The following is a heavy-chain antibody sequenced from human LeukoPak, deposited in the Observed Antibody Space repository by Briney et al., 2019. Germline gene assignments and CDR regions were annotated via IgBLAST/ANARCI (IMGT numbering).Heavy chain of an antibody. D-gene: IGHD1-26*01. CDR1: GFTFSSYS. CDR2: ISSSSSYI. Sequence: KTGGSLRLSCAASGFTFSSYSMNWVRQAPGKGLEWVSSISSSSSYIYYADSVKGRFTISRDNAKNSLYLQMNSLRAEDTAVYYCARGHLGSLLGIFEIWGQGTMVTVSS. CDR3: ARGHLGSLLGIFEI. V-gene: IGHV3-21*01. J-gene: IGHJ3*02.